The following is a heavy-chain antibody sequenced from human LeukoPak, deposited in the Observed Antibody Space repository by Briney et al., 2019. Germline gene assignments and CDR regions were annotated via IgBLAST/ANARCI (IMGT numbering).Heavy chain of an antibody. CDR1: GFPFSGYH. J-gene: IGHJ3*02. Sequence: PGGSLRLSCAASGFPFSGYHMSWIRQAPGKGLEWISYIYFTGDIIYYADSVKGRFTISRDNAKNSLYLQMNSLKAEDTAVYYCARDDMLDRPSFDIWGQGTVVTVSS. V-gene: IGHV3-11*01. CDR3: ARDDMLDRPSFDI. CDR2: IYFTGDII. D-gene: IGHD3/OR15-3a*01.